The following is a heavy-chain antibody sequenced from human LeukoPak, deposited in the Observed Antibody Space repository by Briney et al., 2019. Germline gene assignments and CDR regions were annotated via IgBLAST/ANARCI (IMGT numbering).Heavy chain of an antibody. CDR2: TYYRSKWYN. V-gene: IGHV6-1*01. Sequence: SQTLSLTFAISGDSVSSNSSDWNWIRQSPSRGLEWLGRTYYRSKWYNDYAVSVKGRITINPDTSKNQFSLQLTSVTPEDTAVYYCARHPGSAYALNLFDHWGQGALVTVSS. D-gene: IGHD5-12*01. J-gene: IGHJ5*02. CDR1: GDSVSSNSSD. CDR3: ARHPGSAYALNLFDH.